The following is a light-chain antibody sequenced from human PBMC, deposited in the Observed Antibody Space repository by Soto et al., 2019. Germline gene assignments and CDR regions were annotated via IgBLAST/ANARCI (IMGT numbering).Light chain of an antibody. CDR3: QQRYSTPRT. V-gene: IGKV1-39*01. J-gene: IGKJ1*01. CDR2: AAS. Sequence: DIQMTQSPSSLSASVGDRVTITCRASQSISSYLNWYQQKPGKAPKLLIYAASSLQSGVPSRFSGSGSGTDFNLTIRSLQPEVFATYYCQQRYSTPRTFGLWTKVEIK. CDR1: QSISSY.